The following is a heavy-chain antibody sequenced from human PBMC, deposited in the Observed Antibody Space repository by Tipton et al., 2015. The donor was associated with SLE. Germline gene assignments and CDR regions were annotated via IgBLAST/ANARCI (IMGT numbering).Heavy chain of an antibody. CDR1: GGSISSSSYY. V-gene: IGHV4-39*07. Sequence: TLSLTCTVSGGSISSSSYYWGWIRQPPGKGLEWIGSIYYSGSTYYNPSLKSRVTISVDTSKNQFSLKLSSVTAADTAVYYCARRFDSGASAFDIWGQGTMVTVSS. D-gene: IGHD6-19*01. J-gene: IGHJ3*02. CDR3: ARRFDSGASAFDI. CDR2: IYYSGST.